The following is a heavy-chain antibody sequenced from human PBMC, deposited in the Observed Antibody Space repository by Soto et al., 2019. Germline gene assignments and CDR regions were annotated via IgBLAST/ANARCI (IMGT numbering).Heavy chain of an antibody. J-gene: IGHJ4*02. V-gene: IGHV1-8*01. CDR2: MSPNSGNT. D-gene: IGHD3-10*01. CDR3: ARSLYYGSGSFFP. CDR1: GYTFTQYY. Sequence: ASMKVSCKASGYTFTQYYINLMRQATGQGLEWMGWMSPNSGNTGYAQKFQDRVIMTRNTSISTAYMELSSLRSEDTAVYYCARSLYYGSGSFFPWAQGTLVTVSS.